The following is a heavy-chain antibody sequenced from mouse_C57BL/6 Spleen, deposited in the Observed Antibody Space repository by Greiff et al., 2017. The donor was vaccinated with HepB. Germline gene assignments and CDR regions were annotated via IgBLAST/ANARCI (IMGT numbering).Heavy chain of an antibody. CDR1: GYSFTDYN. Sequence: VQLKQSGPELVKPGASVKISCKASGYSFTDYNMNWVKQSNGKSLEWIGVINPNYGTTSYNQKFKGKATLTVDQSSSTAYMQLNSLTSEDSAVYYCARSRYYGSSYGGGVDYWGQGTTLTVSS. D-gene: IGHD1-1*01. V-gene: IGHV1-39*01. J-gene: IGHJ2*01. CDR3: ARSRYYGSSYGGGVDY. CDR2: INPNYGTT.